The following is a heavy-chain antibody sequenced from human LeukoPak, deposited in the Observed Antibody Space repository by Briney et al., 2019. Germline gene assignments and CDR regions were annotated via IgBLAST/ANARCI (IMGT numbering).Heavy chain of an antibody. J-gene: IGHJ6*02. CDR1: GYTFTSYD. D-gene: IGHD3-3*01. CDR3: ARGPPIFGVVITLLYYYGMDV. Sequence: VASVKVSCKASGYTFTSYDINWVRQATGQGLEWMGWMNPNSGNTGYAQKFQGRVTMTRNTSISTAYMELSSLRSEDTAVYYCARGPPIFGVVITLLYYYGMDVWGQGTTVTVSS. CDR2: MNPNSGNT. V-gene: IGHV1-8*01.